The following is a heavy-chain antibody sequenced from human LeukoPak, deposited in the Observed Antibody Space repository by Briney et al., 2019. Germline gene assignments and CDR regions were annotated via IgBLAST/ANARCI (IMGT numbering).Heavy chain of an antibody. CDR2: IWSDGSSK. Sequence: PGRSLRLSCAASGFTFSSYGMHWVRQAPGKGLEWGAVIWSDGSSKYYADSVKGRFNISRDNSKNTLYLQVNSLRAEDTAVYYCARWGRSSGYLDSWGQGTLVTVSS. J-gene: IGHJ4*02. V-gene: IGHV3-33*01. CDR1: GFTFSSYG. D-gene: IGHD3-22*01. CDR3: ARWGRSSGYLDS.